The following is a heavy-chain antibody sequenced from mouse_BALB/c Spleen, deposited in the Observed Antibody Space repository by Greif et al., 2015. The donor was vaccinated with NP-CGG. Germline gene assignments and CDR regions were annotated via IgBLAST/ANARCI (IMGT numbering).Heavy chain of an antibody. Sequence: VQLQQPGPELVKPGASMKISCKASGYTFTDYYINWVKQKPGQGLEWIGWIYPGSSNTKYNEKFKGKATLTVDTSSXTAYMQLSSLTSEDTAVYFCARRTGTEAMDYWGQGTSVAVSS. J-gene: IGHJ4*01. CDR2: IYPGSSNT. D-gene: IGHD4-1*01. CDR1: GYTFTDYY. CDR3: ARRTGTEAMDY. V-gene: IGHV1-84*02.